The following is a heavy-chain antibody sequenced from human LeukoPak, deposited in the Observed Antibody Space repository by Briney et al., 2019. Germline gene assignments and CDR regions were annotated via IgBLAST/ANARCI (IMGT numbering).Heavy chain of an antibody. CDR2: ISALNGNT. J-gene: IGHJ3*01. CDR3: TRGVRALDRKSGSYDAFDV. D-gene: IGHD1-26*01. V-gene: IGHV1-18*01. CDR1: RYSFTIYG. Sequence: ASAKVSSKPSRYSFTIYGISCVRPAPGQGLERRGWISALNGNTKYAQTLQGRVTVTTDTSTNTAYMELRGLRSEDTAVDYWTRGVRALDRKSGSYDAFDVWGQGTMVTVSS.